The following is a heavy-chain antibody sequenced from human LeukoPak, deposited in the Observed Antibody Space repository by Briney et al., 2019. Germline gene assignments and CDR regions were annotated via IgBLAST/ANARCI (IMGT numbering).Heavy chain of an antibody. D-gene: IGHD3-10*01. Sequence: SETLSLTCTVSGGSISSYYWSWIRQPPGKGLEWIGYIYYSGSTNYNPSLKSRVTISVDTSKNQFSLKLSSVTAADTAVYYCARDSYYGSGSYYFDYWGQGTLVTVSS. V-gene: IGHV4-59*01. J-gene: IGHJ4*02. CDR1: GGSISSYY. CDR3: ARDSYYGSGSYYFDY. CDR2: IYYSGST.